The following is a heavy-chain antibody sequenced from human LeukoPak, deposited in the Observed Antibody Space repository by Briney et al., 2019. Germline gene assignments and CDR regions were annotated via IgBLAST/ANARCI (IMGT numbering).Heavy chain of an antibody. CDR2: INPSGST. CDR1: GVSFSGYY. J-gene: IGHJ6*02. CDR3: ARPMITFGGVIVSDGMDV. Sequence: SETLSLTCAVSGVSFSGYYWSWIRQPPGKGLEWIGEINPSGSTNYNPSLKSRVTISVDTSKNQFSLKLSSVTAADTAVYYCARPMITFGGVIVSDGMDVWGQGTTVTVSS. D-gene: IGHD3-16*02. V-gene: IGHV4-34*01.